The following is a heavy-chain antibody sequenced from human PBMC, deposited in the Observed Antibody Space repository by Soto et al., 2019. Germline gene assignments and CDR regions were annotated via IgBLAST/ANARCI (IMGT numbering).Heavy chain of an antibody. CDR3: AREPTLGYSYGEYYFDY. V-gene: IGHV4-31*03. Sequence: PSETLSLTCTVSGGSISSGGYYWIWIRHHPGKGLEWIGYIYYSGSTYYNPSLKSRVTISVDTSKNQFSLKLSSVTAADTAVYYCAREPTLGYSYGEYYFDYWGQGTLVTVSS. CDR1: GGSISSGGYY. J-gene: IGHJ4*02. D-gene: IGHD5-18*01. CDR2: IYYSGST.